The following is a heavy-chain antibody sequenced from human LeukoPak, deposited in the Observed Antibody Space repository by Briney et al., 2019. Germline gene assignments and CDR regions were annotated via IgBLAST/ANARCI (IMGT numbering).Heavy chain of an antibody. J-gene: IGHJ6*03. CDR1: GFTFSSYS. CDR3: ARDEYLWDYYYYYMDV. D-gene: IGHD3-16*01. Sequence: GGSLRLSCAASGFTFSSYSMNWVRQAPGKGLEWVSSISSSSSYIYYADSVKGRFTISRDNAKNSLYLQMNSLRAEDTAVYYCARDEYLWDYYYYYMDVWSKGTTVTVSS. V-gene: IGHV3-21*01. CDR2: ISSSSSYI.